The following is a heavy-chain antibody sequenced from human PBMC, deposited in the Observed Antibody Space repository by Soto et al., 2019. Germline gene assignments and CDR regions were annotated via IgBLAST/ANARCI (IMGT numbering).Heavy chain of an antibody. CDR3: ARHSHYGRACGGDH. CDR2: IYYSGST. D-gene: IGHD3-10*01. CDR1: GGAISSSSYY. Sequence: QLQLQESGPGLVKPSETLSLTCTVSGGAISSSSYYWGWIRQPPGKGLEWIGRIYYSGSTYYNPSPKSRVTRAVHTSKNQFSLKLSSVTAADTAVYYCARHSHYGRACGGDHWGQGTLVTVSS. V-gene: IGHV4-39*01. J-gene: IGHJ4*02.